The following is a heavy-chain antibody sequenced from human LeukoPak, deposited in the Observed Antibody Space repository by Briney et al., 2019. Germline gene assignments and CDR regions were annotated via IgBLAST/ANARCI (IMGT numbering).Heavy chain of an antibody. J-gene: IGHJ4*02. D-gene: IGHD6-13*01. CDR3: AKDRISTSGTVDY. CDR2: INGSGGTT. V-gene: IGHV3-23*01. CDR1: GFSFNSYA. Sequence: GGSLRLSCAASGFSFNSYAMSWVRQAPGKGLEWVSTINGSGGTTYYADSVKGRFTISRGNSRDTLYLQMNSLRAEDTAIYYCAKDRISTSGTVDYWGQGTLVTVSS.